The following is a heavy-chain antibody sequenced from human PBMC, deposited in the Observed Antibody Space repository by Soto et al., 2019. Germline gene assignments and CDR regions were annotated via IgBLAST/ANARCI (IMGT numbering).Heavy chain of an antibody. CDR2: INHSGST. Sequence: KPSETLSLTCAVYGGSFSGYYWSWIRQPPGKGLEWIGEINHSGSTNYNPSLKSRVTISVDTSKNQFSLKLSSVTAADTAVYYCARGPRSTSIAPYDYWGQGTLVTVSS. CDR3: ARGPRSTSIAPYDY. D-gene: IGHD6-6*01. J-gene: IGHJ4*02. V-gene: IGHV4-34*01. CDR1: GGSFSGYY.